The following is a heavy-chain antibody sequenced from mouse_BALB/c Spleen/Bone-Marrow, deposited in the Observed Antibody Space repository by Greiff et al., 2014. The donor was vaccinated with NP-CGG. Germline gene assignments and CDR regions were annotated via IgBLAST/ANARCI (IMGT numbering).Heavy chain of an antibody. CDR2: ISSGGSYT. Sequence: EVQGVESGGGLVKPGGSLKLSCAASGFTFSSYAMSWVRRTPEKRLEWVATISSGGSYTYYPDSVKGRFTISRDNAKNTLYLQMSRLRAEDTAMYYCARPPYYGSSEWYFDVWGAGTTVTVSS. J-gene: IGHJ1*01. D-gene: IGHD1-1*01. V-gene: IGHV5-9-3*01. CDR1: GFTFSSYA. CDR3: ARPPYYGSSEWYFDV.